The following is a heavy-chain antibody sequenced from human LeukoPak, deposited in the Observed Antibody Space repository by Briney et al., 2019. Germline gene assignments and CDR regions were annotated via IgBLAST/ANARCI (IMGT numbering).Heavy chain of an antibody. CDR3: AKRGIWFGGLLLDYYGMDV. CDR1: GFNFNDYA. Sequence: GGSLRLSCAASGFNFNDYAMGWVRQAPGKGLEWVSSVSGSGDRTYYSDSVKGRFTISRDNSKNTLYLQMNSLRAEDTAVYYCAKRGIWFGGLLLDYYGMDVWGQGTTVTVSS. D-gene: IGHD3-10*01. J-gene: IGHJ6*02. CDR2: VSGSGDRT. V-gene: IGHV3-23*01.